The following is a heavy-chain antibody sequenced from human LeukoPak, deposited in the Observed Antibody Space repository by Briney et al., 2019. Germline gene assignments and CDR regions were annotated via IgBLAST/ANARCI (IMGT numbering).Heavy chain of an antibody. CDR1: GFTFSTYA. CDR2: INHSGST. D-gene: IGHD3-10*01. CDR3: ARGGRYYGSGSDKFDY. Sequence: GSLRLSCAASGFTFSTYAMTWVRQPPGKGLEWIGEINHSGSTNYNPSLKSRVTISVDTSKNQFSLKLSSVTAADTAVYYCARGGRYYGSGSDKFDYWGQGTLVTVSS. V-gene: IGHV4-34*01. J-gene: IGHJ4*02.